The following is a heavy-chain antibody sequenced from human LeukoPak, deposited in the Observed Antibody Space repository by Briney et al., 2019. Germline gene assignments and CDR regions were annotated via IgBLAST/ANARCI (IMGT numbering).Heavy chain of an antibody. CDR2: FYYSGST. D-gene: IGHD1-14*01. J-gene: IGHJ4*02. CDR1: GDSSSSSSDY. V-gene: IGHV4-39*01. Sequence: SETLSLTCTVSGDSSSSSSDYWGWIRQPQGKGLEWIGTFYYSGSTYYNASLKSRVTISVDTSKNQFSLKLSFVTAADTAVYYCARLFGYNGLITYWGQRTLVTVSS. CDR3: ARLFGYNGLITY.